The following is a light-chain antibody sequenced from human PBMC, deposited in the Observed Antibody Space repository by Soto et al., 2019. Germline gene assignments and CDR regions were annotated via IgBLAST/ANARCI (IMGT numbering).Light chain of an antibody. J-gene: IGKJ3*01. CDR1: QSVSSY. CDR3: QQRSNWP. Sequence: EIVLTQSPATLSLSPGERATLSYRASQSVSSYLAWYQQKPGQAPRLLIYDASNRATGIPARFSGSGSGTDFTLTISSLEPEDFAVYYCQQRSNWPFGPGTKVDIK. V-gene: IGKV3-11*01. CDR2: DAS.